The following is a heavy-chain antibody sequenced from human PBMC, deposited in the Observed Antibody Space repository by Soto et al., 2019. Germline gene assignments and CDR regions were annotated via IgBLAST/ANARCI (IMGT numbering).Heavy chain of an antibody. Sequence: GGSLRLSCAASGFTFSGNWMHWVRQAPGKGLVWVSRINSDGSITSYAASVKGQFTISRDNAKNTLYLQMNSLRADDTAVYYCARGSSSWYVSSDYWGQGILVTVSS. CDR3: ARGSSSWYVSSDY. CDR2: INSDGSIT. D-gene: IGHD6-13*01. V-gene: IGHV3-74*01. J-gene: IGHJ4*02. CDR1: GFTFSGNW.